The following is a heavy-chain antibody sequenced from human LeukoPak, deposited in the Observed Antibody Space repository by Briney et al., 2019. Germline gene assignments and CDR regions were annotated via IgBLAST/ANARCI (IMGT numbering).Heavy chain of an antibody. CDR3: ASSRSWSGFDY. D-gene: IGHD6-13*01. CDR2: INHSGST. V-gene: IGHV4-34*01. J-gene: IGHJ4*02. CDR1: GGSFSGYY. Sequence: SETLSLTCAVYGGSFSGYYWSWIRQPPGKGLEWIGEINHSGSTNYNPSLKSRVTISVDTSKNQFSLKLSSVTAADTAVYYCASSRSWSGFDYWGQGTLVTVSS.